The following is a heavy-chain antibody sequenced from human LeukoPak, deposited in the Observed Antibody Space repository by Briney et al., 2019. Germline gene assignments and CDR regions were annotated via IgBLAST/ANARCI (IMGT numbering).Heavy chain of an antibody. J-gene: IGHJ1*01. CDR2: IYTRGST. CDR1: GGSIGTYY. D-gene: IGHD4-17*01. CDR3: VRGDDYGDFKN. V-gene: IGHV4-4*07. Sequence: SETLSLTCTVSGGSIGTYYWSWIRQPAREGLEWIGRIYTRGSTNYNPSLKSRVTMSVDTSKNQFSLKLISVTAADTAVYYCVRGDDYGDFKNWGQGTLVTVSS.